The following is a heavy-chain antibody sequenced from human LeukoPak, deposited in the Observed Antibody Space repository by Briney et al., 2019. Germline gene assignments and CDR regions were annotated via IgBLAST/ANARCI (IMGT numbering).Heavy chain of an antibody. CDR1: GFTFSSYN. D-gene: IGHD1-26*01. J-gene: IGHJ6*03. CDR2: ISSSSSYI. CDR3: ARDPYSGTYGDTYYYYMDV. Sequence: GGSLRLSCAASGFTFSSYNMNWVRQAPGKGLEWVSSISSSSSYIYYADSLKGRFTISRDNARNSLYLQMNSLRAEDTAVYYCARDPYSGTYGDTYYYYMDVWGKGTTVTISS. V-gene: IGHV3-21*01.